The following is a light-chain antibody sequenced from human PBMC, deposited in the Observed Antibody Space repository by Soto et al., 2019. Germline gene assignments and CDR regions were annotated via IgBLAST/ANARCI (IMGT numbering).Light chain of an antibody. V-gene: IGKV1-9*01. CDR3: QQLASYVPLT. CDR2: DAS. J-gene: IGKJ4*01. CDR1: QGVGNY. Sequence: DIQLTQSPSFLSASVGDRVTITCRASQGVGNYLAWYQQRPGKAPNLLIYDASTLHSGVPSRFSGSGSGIEFTLPISSLQPEDFATYYCQQLASYVPLTFGGGTKVQIK.